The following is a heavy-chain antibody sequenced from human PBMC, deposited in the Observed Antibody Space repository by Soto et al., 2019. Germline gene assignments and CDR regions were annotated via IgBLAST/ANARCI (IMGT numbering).Heavy chain of an antibody. CDR3: ARFARLSSSYYFYYMDV. CDR1: GYTFTSYD. J-gene: IGHJ6*03. CDR2: MNPNSGNT. D-gene: IGHD6-25*01. Sequence: ASVKVSCKASGYTFTSYDINWVRQATGQGLEWMGWMNPNSGNTGYAQKFQGRVTMTRNTSISTAYMELSSLRSEDTAVYYCARFARLSSSYYFYYMDVWGKGTTVTVSS. V-gene: IGHV1-8*02.